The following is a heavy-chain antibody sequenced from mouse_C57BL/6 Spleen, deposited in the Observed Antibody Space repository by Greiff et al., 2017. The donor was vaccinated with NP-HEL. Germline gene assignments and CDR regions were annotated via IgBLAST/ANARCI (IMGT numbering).Heavy chain of an antibody. Sequence: EVKLQESGAELVRPGASVKLSCTASGFNIKDDYMHWVKQRPEQGLEWIGWIDPENGDTEYASKFQGKATITADTSSNTAYRQLSSLTSEDTAVYYCTTDGYYRYFDVWGTRTTVTVSS. CDR1: GFNIKDDY. J-gene: IGHJ1*03. V-gene: IGHV14-4*01. CDR2: IDPENGDT. CDR3: TTDGYYRYFDV. D-gene: IGHD2-3*01.